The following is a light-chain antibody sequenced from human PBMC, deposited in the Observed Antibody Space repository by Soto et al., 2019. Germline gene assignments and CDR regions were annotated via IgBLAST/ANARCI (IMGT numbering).Light chain of an antibody. CDR3: QHYSNLPPT. Sequence: EMVMTQSPATLSVSPGERVTLSCRASESVHRNLAWYQQTPGQGPSLLIYYASTRATGVPDTFTGSGSVTEFPLTISSLQSEDFGVYHFQHYSNLPPTFGPGTKVEIK. CDR1: ESVHRN. CDR2: YAS. V-gene: IGKV3-15*01. J-gene: IGKJ3*01.